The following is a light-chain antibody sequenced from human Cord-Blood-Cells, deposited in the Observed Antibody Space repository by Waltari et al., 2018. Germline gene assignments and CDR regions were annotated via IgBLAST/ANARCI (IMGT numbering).Light chain of an antibody. CDR2: EGS. Sequence: QSALTQPASVSGSPGQPITISCTGTSSAVGSYNLVSWYQQHPGKAPKRMIYEGSKRPSGVSNRFSGSKSGNTSSLTISGLQAEDEADYYCCSYAGSSTYVVFGGGTKLTVL. CDR1: SSAVGSYNL. CDR3: CSYAGSSTYVV. J-gene: IGLJ2*01. V-gene: IGLV2-23*01.